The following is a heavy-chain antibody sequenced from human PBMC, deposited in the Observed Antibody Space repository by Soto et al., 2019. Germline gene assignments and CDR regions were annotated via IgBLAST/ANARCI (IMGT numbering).Heavy chain of an antibody. D-gene: IGHD3-10*01. CDR3: ARVHRRGDYFDY. J-gene: IGHJ4*02. CDR1: GGSISSGGYS. Sequence: SETLSLTCAVSGGSISSGGYSWSWIRQPPGKGLEWIGYIYHSGSTYYNPSPKSRVTISVDRSKNQFSLKLSSVTAADTAVYYCARVHRRGDYFDYWGQGTLVTVPQ. CDR2: IYHSGST. V-gene: IGHV4-30-2*01.